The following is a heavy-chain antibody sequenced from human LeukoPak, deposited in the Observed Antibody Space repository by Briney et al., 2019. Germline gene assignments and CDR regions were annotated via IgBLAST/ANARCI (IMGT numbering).Heavy chain of an antibody. D-gene: IGHD3-22*01. Sequence: SETLSLTCTVSGGSISSYYWNWIRQPAGKGLEWIGRIYTSGSTSYNPSLKSRVTISVDTSKNQFSLKLSSVTAADTAVYYCARLASWDSSGYYSPKFDYWGQGTLVTVSS. CDR2: IYTSGST. J-gene: IGHJ4*02. CDR3: ARLASWDSSGYYSPKFDY. CDR1: GGSISSYY. V-gene: IGHV4-4*07.